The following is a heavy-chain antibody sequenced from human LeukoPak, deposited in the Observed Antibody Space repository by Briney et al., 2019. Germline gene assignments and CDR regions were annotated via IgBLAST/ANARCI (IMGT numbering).Heavy chain of an antibody. CDR1: GGSINSYY. J-gene: IGHJ5*02. CDR3: ARHGGPYYYGSGSPYNWFDP. V-gene: IGHV4-39*01. Sequence: SETLSLTCTVSGGSINSYYWGWIRQPPGKGLEWIGSIYYSGSTYYNPSLKSRVTISVDTSKNQFSLKLSSVTAADTAVYYCARHGGPYYYGSGSPYNWFDPWGQGTLVTVSS. D-gene: IGHD3-10*01. CDR2: IYYSGST.